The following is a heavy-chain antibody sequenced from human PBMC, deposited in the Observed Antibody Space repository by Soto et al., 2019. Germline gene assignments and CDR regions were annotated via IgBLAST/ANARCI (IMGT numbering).Heavy chain of an antibody. V-gene: IGHV4-34*01. CDR2: INHSGST. Sequence: ASETLSLTCAVYGGSFSGYYWSWIRQPPGKGLEWIGEINHSGSTNYNPSLKSRVTISVDTSKNQFSLKLSSVTAADTAVYYCARTVVGPAAMDYAYWGRGTLVTVSS. D-gene: IGHD2-2*01. J-gene: IGHJ4*02. CDR1: GGSFSGYY. CDR3: ARTVVGPAAMDYAY.